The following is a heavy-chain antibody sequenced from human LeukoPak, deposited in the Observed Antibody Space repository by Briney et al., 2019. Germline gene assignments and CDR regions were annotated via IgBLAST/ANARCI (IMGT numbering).Heavy chain of an antibody. CDR2: INPGGGST. CDR1: GYTFTSYY. D-gene: IGHD2-2*02. J-gene: IGHJ6*02. Sequence: ASVKVSCKASGYTFTSYYIHWVRQAPGQGLEWMGIINPGGGSTSYAQKFQGRVTMTRDTSTSTVYMELSSLRSEDTAVYYCARDWDIVVVPAAIPYGMDVWGQGTTVTVSS. CDR3: ARDWDIVVVPAAIPYGMDV. V-gene: IGHV1-46*01.